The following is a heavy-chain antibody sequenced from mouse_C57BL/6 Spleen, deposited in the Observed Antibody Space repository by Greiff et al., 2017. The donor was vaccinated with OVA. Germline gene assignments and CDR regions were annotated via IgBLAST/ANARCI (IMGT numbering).Heavy chain of an antibody. CDR2: INPNNGGT. CDR1: GYTFTDYY. D-gene: IGHD1-1*01. Sequence: EVQLQQSGPELVKPGASVKISCKASGYTFTDYYMNWVKQSPGKSLEWIGDINPNNGGTSYNQKFKGKATLTVDKSSSTAYMELRSLTSEDSAVYYCAVYYGSSYDWYFDVWGTGTTVTVSS. V-gene: IGHV1-26*01. CDR3: AVYYGSSYDWYFDV. J-gene: IGHJ1*03.